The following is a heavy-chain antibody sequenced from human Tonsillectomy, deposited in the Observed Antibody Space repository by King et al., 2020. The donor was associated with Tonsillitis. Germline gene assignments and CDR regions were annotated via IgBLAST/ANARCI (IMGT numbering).Heavy chain of an antibody. J-gene: IGHJ4*02. V-gene: IGHV3-23*04. CDR2: IIGSGSST. CDR1: GFTFSTYA. CDR3: AKDIGGGGRYAHFDY. D-gene: IGHD2-2*01. Sequence: VQLVESGGGLEQPGGSLRLSCEASGFTFSTYAMSWVRQTPGQGLEWVSTIIGSGSSTFYADSVKGRFTISRDNSKNTLYLQMDSLRAEDTAVYHCAKDIGGGGRYAHFDYWGQGPAVTVS.